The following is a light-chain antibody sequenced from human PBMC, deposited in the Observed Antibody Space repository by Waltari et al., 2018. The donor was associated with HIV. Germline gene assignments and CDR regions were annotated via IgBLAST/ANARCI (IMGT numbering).Light chain of an antibody. CDR2: GAS. Sequence: DIQMSQAPSSLSASGGDRVTITCRASRDISTDLAWYQQKSGEVPKLLIYGASTLRSGVSSRFRGSGSATEFNLTINGLQPEDAASYYCQNYDSAPVAFGQGTRLEI. CDR1: RDISTD. CDR3: QNYDSAPVA. J-gene: IGKJ5*01. V-gene: IGKV1-27*01.